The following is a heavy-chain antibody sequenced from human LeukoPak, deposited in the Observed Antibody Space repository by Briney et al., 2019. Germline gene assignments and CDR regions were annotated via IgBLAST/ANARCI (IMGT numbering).Heavy chain of an antibody. CDR3: ASVTIVGPTADY. Sequence: GGSLRLSCAASGFTFSSYEMNWVRQAPGKGLEWVSYISSSGSTIYYADSVKGRFTISRDNAKNSLYLQMNSLRAEDTAVYYCASVTIVGPTADYWGQGTLVTVSS. CDR2: ISSSGSTI. V-gene: IGHV3-48*03. CDR1: GFTFSSYE. D-gene: IGHD1-26*01. J-gene: IGHJ4*02.